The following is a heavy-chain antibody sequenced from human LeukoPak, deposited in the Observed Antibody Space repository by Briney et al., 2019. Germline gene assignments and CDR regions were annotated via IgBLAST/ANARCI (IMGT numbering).Heavy chain of an antibody. J-gene: IGHJ4*02. V-gene: IGHV3-30*04. CDR1: GFTFSSYP. CDR2: ISYDGSNK. D-gene: IGHD7-27*01. CDR3: ARDLGLFDY. Sequence: PGGSLRLSCAASGFTFSSYPMHWVRQAPGKGLEWVAVISYDGSNKYYADSVKGRFTISRDNSKNTLYLQMNSLRAEDTAVHYCARDLGLFDYWGQGTLVTVSS.